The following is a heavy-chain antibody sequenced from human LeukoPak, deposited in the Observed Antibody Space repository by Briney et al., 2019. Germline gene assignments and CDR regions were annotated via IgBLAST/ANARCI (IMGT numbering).Heavy chain of an antibody. Sequence: PGGSLRLSCAASGFTFSSYSMNWVRQAPGKGLEWVSAISGSGGSTYYADSVKGRFTISRDNSKNTLYLQMNSLRAEDTAVYYCAKIKHPFALQDYYYYYMDVWGKGTTVTVSS. J-gene: IGHJ6*03. CDR3: AKIKHPFALQDYYYYYMDV. CDR2: ISGSGGST. V-gene: IGHV3-23*01. CDR1: GFTFSSYS.